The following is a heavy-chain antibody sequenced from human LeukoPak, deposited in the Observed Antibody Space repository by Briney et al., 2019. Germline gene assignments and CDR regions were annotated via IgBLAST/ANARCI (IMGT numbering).Heavy chain of an antibody. J-gene: IGHJ4*02. CDR1: GFTFSSYA. Sequence: GGSLRLSCAASGFTFSSYAMSWVRQAPGKGLEWVSGIISGGNTYYADSVKGRFTTSRDNSKNALYLQMNSLRAEDTAVYHCAKSRATSDWYFFDYWGQGTLVTVSS. D-gene: IGHD2-21*02. V-gene: IGHV3-23*01. CDR2: IISGGNT. CDR3: AKSRATSDWYFFDY.